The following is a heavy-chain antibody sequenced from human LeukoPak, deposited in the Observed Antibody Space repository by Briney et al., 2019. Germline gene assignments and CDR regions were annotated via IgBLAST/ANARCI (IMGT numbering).Heavy chain of an antibody. V-gene: IGHV3-15*01. CDR2: IKSKTDGGKT. Sequence: GGSLRLSCAASGFTFSNAWMSWVRQAPGKGLEWVGRIKSKTDGGKTDYDAPVKGRFTISRDDSKNTLYLQMNSLKTEDTAVYYCTTATVGATTFDYWGQGTLVTVSS. CDR1: GFTFSNAW. CDR3: TTATVGATTFDY. J-gene: IGHJ4*02. D-gene: IGHD1-26*01.